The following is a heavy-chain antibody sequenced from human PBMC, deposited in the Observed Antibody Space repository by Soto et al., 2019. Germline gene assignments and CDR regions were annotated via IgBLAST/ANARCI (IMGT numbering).Heavy chain of an antibody. D-gene: IGHD6-13*01. CDR1: GGSISSGGYY. CDR2: IYYSGST. J-gene: IGHJ5*02. CDR3: ARDRHGIAAARVFGWFDP. V-gene: IGHV4-31*03. Sequence: SETLSLTCTVSGGSISSGGYYWSWIRQHPGKGLEWIGYIYYSGSTYYNPSLKSRVTISVDTSKNQFSLKLSSVTAADTAVYYCARDRHGIAAARVFGWFDPWGQGTLVTAPQ.